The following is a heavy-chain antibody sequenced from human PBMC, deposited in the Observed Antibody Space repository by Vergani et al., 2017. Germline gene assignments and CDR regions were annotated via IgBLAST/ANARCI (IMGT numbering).Heavy chain of an antibody. V-gene: IGHV3-9*01. Sequence: EVQLVESGGGLVQPGRSLRLSCAASGFTFDDYAMHWVRQAPGKGLEWVSGISWNSGSIGYADSVKGRFTISRDNAKNSLYLQMNSLRAEDTALYYCAKGYSSSWYGHGNGVDYWGQGTLVTVSS. D-gene: IGHD6-13*01. J-gene: IGHJ4*02. CDR1: GFTFDDYA. CDR2: ISWNSGSI. CDR3: AKGYSSSWYGHGNGVDY.